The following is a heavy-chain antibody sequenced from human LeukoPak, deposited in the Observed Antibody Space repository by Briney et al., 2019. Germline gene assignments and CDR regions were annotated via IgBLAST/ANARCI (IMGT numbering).Heavy chain of an antibody. CDR2: IYYSGST. V-gene: IGHV4-59*01. J-gene: IGHJ4*02. D-gene: IGHD4-23*01. Sequence: SETLSLTCTVSGGSISSYYWSWIRQPPGKGLEWIGYIYYSGSTNYNPSLKSRVTISVDTSKNQFSLKLSSVTAADTALYYCARDGPYGGKPFDYWGQGTLVTVSS. CDR3: ARDGPYGGKPFDY. CDR1: GGSISSYY.